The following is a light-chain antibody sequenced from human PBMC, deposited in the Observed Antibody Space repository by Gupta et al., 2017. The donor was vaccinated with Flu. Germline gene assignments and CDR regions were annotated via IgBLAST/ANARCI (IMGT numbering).Light chain of an antibody. CDR1: QGISNY. CDR3: QKYNSAPWT. V-gene: IGKV1-27*01. J-gene: IGKJ1*01. Sequence: PSSLSASIGDRVSITCRASQGISNYLAWYQQKPGKVPKLLIYAASTLQSGVPSRFSGSGSGTDFTLTISSLQPEDVATYYCQKYNSAPWTFGQGTKVEIK. CDR2: AAS.